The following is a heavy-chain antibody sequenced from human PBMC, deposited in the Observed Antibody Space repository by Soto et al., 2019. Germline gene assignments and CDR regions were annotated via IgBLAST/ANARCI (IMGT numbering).Heavy chain of an antibody. CDR1: GGSISSYY. CDR2: IYYSGST. V-gene: IGHV4-59*01. D-gene: IGHD6-19*01. J-gene: IGHJ4*02. CDR3: ARAAVVPYYFDY. Sequence: SETLSLTCTVSGGSISSYYWSWIRQPPGKGLEWIGYIYYSGSTNYNPSLKSRVTISVDTSKDQFSLKLSSVTAADTAVYYCARAAVVPYYFDYWGQGTLVTVSS.